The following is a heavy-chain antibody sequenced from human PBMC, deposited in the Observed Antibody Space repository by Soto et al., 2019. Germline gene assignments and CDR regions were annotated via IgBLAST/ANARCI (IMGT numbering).Heavy chain of an antibody. V-gene: IGHV1-18*04. D-gene: IGHD3-16*01. CDR3: ARVWALGQNWFDP. CDR2: ISAYNGNT. J-gene: IGHJ5*02. Sequence: QVQLVQSGAEVKKPGASVKISCKASGYTFTSYGITWVRQAPGQGLEWMGWISAYNGNTNYAQKFRGRVTMTTDTSTSIAFMELRSLKSDDTAVYYCARVWALGQNWFDPCGQGTLVTVSS. CDR1: GYTFTSYG.